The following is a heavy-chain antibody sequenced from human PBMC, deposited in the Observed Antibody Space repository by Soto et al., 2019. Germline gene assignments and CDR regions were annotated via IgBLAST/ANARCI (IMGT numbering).Heavy chain of an antibody. CDR1: GYSFTDYH. CDR2: INPKSGGT. Sequence: ASVKVSCKASGYSFTDYHIHWVRQAPGQGLEWLGRINPKSGGTSSAQKFQGWVTMTTDTSISTASMELTRLTSDDTAIYYCARGDSTDCSNGVCSFFYNHDMDVWGQGTTVT. V-gene: IGHV1-2*04. D-gene: IGHD2-8*01. CDR3: ARGDSTDCSNGVCSFFYNHDMDV. J-gene: IGHJ6*02.